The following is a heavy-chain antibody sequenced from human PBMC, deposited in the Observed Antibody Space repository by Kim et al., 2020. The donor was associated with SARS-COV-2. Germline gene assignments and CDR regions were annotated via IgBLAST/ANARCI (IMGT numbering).Heavy chain of an antibody. CDR2: ISGGGDGT. D-gene: IGHD3-22*01. Sequence: GGSLRLSCVGYGFTFSTYAMTWVRQAPGKGLEWVSAISGGGDGTYYADAGKGRFTISRDNSKNTLYLQMHSPRDEDTAVYYCAKRKFDSSGYYGFDIWGQGTMVTVSS. CDR3: AKRKFDSSGYYGFDI. J-gene: IGHJ3*02. CDR1: GFTFSTYA. V-gene: IGHV3-23*01.